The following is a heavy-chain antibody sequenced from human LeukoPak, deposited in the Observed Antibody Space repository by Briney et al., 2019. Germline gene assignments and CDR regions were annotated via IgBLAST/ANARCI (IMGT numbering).Heavy chain of an antibody. CDR1: GGTFSSYA. CDR2: ITPIFGTA. D-gene: IGHD2-21*01. J-gene: IGHJ3*02. Sequence: ASVKVSCKASGGTFSSYAISWVRQAPGQGLEWMGGITPIFGTANYAQKFQGRVTITTDESASTAYMELSSLRSEDTAVYYCARDTDCGGDCPGAFDIWGQGTMVTVSS. CDR3: ARDTDCGGDCPGAFDI. V-gene: IGHV1-69*05.